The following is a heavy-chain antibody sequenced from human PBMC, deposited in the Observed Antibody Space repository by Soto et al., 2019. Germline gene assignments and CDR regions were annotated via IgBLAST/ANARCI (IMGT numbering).Heavy chain of an antibody. CDR1: GGSISSSNW. Sequence: SETLSLTCAVSGGSISSSNWWRWVRQPPGKGLEWIGEIYHSGSTNYNPSLKSRVTISVDKSKNQFSLKLSSVTAADTAVYYCATIHSDILTGYYAAGWFDPWGQGTLVTVSS. CDR3: ATIHSDILTGYYAAGWFDP. D-gene: IGHD3-9*01. V-gene: IGHV4-4*02. CDR2: IYHSGST. J-gene: IGHJ5*02.